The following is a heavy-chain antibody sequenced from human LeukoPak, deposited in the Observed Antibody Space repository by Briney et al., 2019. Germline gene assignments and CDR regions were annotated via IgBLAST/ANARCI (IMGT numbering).Heavy chain of an antibody. CDR1: GFIFSTYG. J-gene: IGHJ3*02. D-gene: IGHD3-22*01. V-gene: IGHV3-33*01. CDR3: ARDYYDSSGQLHAGAHAFDI. CDR2: IWYDGNTK. Sequence: PGGSLRLSCAASGFIFSTYGMHWVRQAPGKGLEWVADIWYDGNTKEYADSVKGRFTISRDNSKSTLFLQMKSLRADDTAVYYCARDYYDSSGQLHAGAHAFDIWGQGTMVTVSS.